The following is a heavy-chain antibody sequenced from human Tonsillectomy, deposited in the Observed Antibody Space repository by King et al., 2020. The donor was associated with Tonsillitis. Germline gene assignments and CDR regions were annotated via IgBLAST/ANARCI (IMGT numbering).Heavy chain of an antibody. CDR1: GFTFNNYG. CDR2: IWYDGSDK. CDR3: ARGAYCSSTSCPFLDS. V-gene: IGHV3-33*08. D-gene: IGHD2-2*01. J-gene: IGHJ4*02. Sequence: HVQLVESGGGVVQPGRSLRLSCAASGFTFNNYGMHWVRQAPGKGLEWVAVIWYDGSDKYYGDSVKDRFTISRDNSKNTLYLQMNSLRAEDTAVYYCARGAYCSSTSCPFLDSWGQGTLVTVSS.